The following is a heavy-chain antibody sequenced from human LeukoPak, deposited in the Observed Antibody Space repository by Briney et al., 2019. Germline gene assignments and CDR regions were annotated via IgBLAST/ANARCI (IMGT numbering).Heavy chain of an antibody. V-gene: IGHV3-23*01. CDR2: ISGSGGYT. D-gene: IGHD3-3*01. Sequence: GGSLRLSCAPSGFTFNNYGMSWVRQAPGKGLEWVSGISGSGGYTHYADSVKGRFTISRDNSKKILYLQMDSLRADDTAVYYCAKSTIFGVVIGVRFDYWGQGTLVTVSS. CDR3: AKSTIFGVVIGVRFDY. CDR1: GFTFNNYG. J-gene: IGHJ4*02.